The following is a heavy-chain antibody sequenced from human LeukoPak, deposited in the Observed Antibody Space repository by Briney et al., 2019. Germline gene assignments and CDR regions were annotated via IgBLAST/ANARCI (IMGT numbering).Heavy chain of an antibody. J-gene: IGHJ6*02. CDR3: AKDLRSWEGTYYYYGLDV. D-gene: IGHD6-13*01. CDR1: GITISSYA. V-gene: IGHV3-23*01. Sequence: GGSLRLSCAASGITISSYAMSWVRQAPGKGLEWVSVISGSGGTTNYADSVKGRFTISRDNSKNTLYVQMNSLRVEDTAVYYCAKDLRSWEGTYYYYGLDVWGQGTTVTVSS. CDR2: ISGSGGTT.